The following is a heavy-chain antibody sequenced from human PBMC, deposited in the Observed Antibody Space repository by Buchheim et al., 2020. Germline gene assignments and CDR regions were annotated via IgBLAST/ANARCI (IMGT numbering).Heavy chain of an antibody. CDR2: IYYSGST. Sequence: QVQLQESGPGLVKPSETLSLTCTVSGGSISSYYWSWIRQPPGKGLEWIGYIYYSGSTNYNPYLKNRVTISVDTSKNHFSLKLSSVTAADTAVYYCARGGFTYYDFWSGYPDGYFDYWGQGTL. CDR3: ARGGFTYYDFWSGYPDGYFDY. J-gene: IGHJ4*02. CDR1: GGSISSYY. D-gene: IGHD3-3*01. V-gene: IGHV4-59*01.